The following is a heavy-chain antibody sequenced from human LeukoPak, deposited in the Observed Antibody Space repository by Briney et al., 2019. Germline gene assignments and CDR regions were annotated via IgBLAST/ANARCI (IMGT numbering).Heavy chain of an antibody. CDR2: IYYSGST. D-gene: IGHD3-16*01. V-gene: IGHV4-30-4*08. CDR3: AGARGIRVYNS. Sequence: SETLSLTCTVSGGSISSGDYYWSWIRQPPGKGLEWIGYIYYSGSTYYNPSLKSRVTISVDTSKNQFSLKLSSVTAADTAVYYGAGARGIRVYNSWGKETLVTVSS. J-gene: IGHJ4*02. CDR1: GGSISSGDYY.